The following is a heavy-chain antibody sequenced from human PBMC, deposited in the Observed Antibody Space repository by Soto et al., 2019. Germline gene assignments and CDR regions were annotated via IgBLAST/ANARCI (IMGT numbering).Heavy chain of an antibody. J-gene: IGHJ4*02. Sequence: EVQLLESGGGLVQPGGSLRLSCAASGFTFSSYAMSWVRQAPGKGLEWVSAISGSGGSTYYADSVKGRFTISRDNSKNTLYLQMNSLRAEDTAVYYCAKDGGRFLEWSLVYFDYWGQGTLVTVSS. CDR3: AKDGGRFLEWSLVYFDY. CDR2: ISGSGGST. V-gene: IGHV3-23*01. D-gene: IGHD3-3*01. CDR1: GFTFSSYA.